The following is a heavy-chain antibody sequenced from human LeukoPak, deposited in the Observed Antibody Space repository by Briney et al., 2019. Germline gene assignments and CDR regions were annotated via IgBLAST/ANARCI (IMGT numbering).Heavy chain of an antibody. CDR1: GYRFTSYW. D-gene: IGHD6-25*01. J-gene: IGHJ5*02. CDR3: ARRTDSGWKWFDP. V-gene: IGHV5-51*01. Sequence: GESLKISCKASGYRFTSYWIGWVRQMPGKGLEWMGVIHPGEYERGYSPSFEGQVTISADRSISTAYMQWSSLKASGAAMYYCARRTDSGWKWFDPWGQGTLVTVSS. CDR2: IHPGEYER.